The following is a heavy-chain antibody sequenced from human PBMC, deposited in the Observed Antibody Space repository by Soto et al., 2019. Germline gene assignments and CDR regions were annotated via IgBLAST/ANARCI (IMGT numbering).Heavy chain of an antibody. J-gene: IGHJ6*02. CDR3: ARRGIAGRPNYGMDV. D-gene: IGHD6-6*01. CDR2: INSDGSST. CDR1: GFTFSSYW. Sequence: PGGSLRLSCAASGFTFSSYWMHWVRQAPGKGLVWVSRINSDGSSTSYADSVKGRFTISRDNAKNTLYLQMNSLRAEDTAVYYCARRGIAGRPNYGMDVWGQGTTVTVSS. V-gene: IGHV3-74*01.